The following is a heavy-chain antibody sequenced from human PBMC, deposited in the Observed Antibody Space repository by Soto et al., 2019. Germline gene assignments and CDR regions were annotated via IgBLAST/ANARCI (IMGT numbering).Heavy chain of an antibody. V-gene: IGHV4-34*01. D-gene: IGHD3-9*01. CDR2: INHSGST. CDR3: ARDGALRYFDWLPDYYGMDV. CDR1: GGSFSGYY. J-gene: IGHJ6*02. Sequence: SETLSLTCVVYGGSFSGYYWSWIRQPPGKGLEWIGEINHSGSTNYNPSLKSRVTISVDTSKNQFSLKLSSVTAADTAVYYFARDGALRYFDWLPDYYGMDVWGQGTTVTVSS.